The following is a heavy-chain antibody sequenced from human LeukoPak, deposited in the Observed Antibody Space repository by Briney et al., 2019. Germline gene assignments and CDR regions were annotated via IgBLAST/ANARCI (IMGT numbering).Heavy chain of an antibody. CDR2: IKQDGSEK. CDR3: ARASDPWLQLT. D-gene: IGHD5-24*01. J-gene: IGHJ5*02. V-gene: IGHV3-7*05. Sequence: PGGSLRLSCAASGFTFSNYWMIWVRQAPGKGLDWVGNIKQDGSEKRYADSVMGRFSISRDNAPPSLYLQINSLRAEDTAVYYCARASDPWLQLTWGQGTLVTVSS. CDR1: GFTFSNYW.